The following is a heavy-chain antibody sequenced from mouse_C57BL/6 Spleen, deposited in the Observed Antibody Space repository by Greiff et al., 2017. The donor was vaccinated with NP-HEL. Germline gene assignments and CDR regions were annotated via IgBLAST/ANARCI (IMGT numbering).Heavy chain of an antibody. CDR3: ARDYGSSNWYFDV. CDR2: IWSGGST. V-gene: IGHV2-2*01. J-gene: IGHJ1*03. CDR1: GFSLTSYG. Sequence: VQLQQSGPGLVQPSQSLSITCTVSGFSLTSYGVHWVRQSPGKGLEWLGVIWSGGSTDYNAAYISRLSISKDNSKSQVFVKMNRLQADDTAIYYCARDYGSSNWYFDVWGTGTTVTVSS. D-gene: IGHD1-1*01.